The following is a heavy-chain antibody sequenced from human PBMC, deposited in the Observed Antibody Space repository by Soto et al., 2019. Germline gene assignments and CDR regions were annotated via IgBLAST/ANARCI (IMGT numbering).Heavy chain of an antibody. CDR1: GFTFSSYA. CDR2: ISSNGGST. CDR3: AKDLYIGYSNRWGAFDY. V-gene: IGHV3-64*04. D-gene: IGHD4-4*01. Sequence: PGGSLRLSCAASGFTFSSYAMHWVRQAPGKGLEYVSAISSNGGSTYYANSVKGRFTISRDNSKNTLYLQMNSLRAEDTAVYYCAKDLYIGYSNRWGAFDYWGQGTLVTVSS. J-gene: IGHJ4*02.